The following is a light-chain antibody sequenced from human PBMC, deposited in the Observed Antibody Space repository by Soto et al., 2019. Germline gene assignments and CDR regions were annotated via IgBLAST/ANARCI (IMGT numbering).Light chain of an antibody. J-gene: IGKJ5*01. Sequence: DIQMTQSPSSLSASVGDRVTITCRASQGINNYLAWFQQKPGEAPRSLIYDTSSLQSGVPSKFSGSGSGTDYTLTISSLQPEDFATYYCQQYNSYPITFGQGTRLEMK. CDR3: QQYNSYPIT. V-gene: IGKV1-16*02. CDR2: DTS. CDR1: QGINNY.